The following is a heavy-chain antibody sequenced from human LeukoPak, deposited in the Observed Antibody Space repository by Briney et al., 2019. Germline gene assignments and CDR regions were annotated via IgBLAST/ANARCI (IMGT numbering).Heavy chain of an antibody. D-gene: IGHD6-19*01. V-gene: IGHV3-33*08. J-gene: IGHJ6*02. CDR1: EFTFSSYG. CDR2: IWYDGSNK. Sequence: GGSLRLSCAASEFTFSSYGMHWVRQAPGKGLEWVAVIWYDGSNKYYADSVKGRFTISRDNSKNTLYLQMNSLRAEDTAVYYCARGTPSSSGWLYYGMDVWGQGTTVTVSS. CDR3: ARGTPSSSGWLYYGMDV.